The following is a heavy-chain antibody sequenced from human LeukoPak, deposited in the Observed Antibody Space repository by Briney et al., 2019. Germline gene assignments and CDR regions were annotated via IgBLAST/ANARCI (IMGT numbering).Heavy chain of an antibody. V-gene: IGHV3-21*01. D-gene: IGHD3-10*01. CDR1: GFTFSNYN. Sequence: GGSLRLSCAASGFTFSNYNMNWVRQAPGRGLEWVSSITSGSTYVFYTDSVKGRFTISRDNAKNSLYLQMNSLRAEDTAVYSCAGMVRGVADYWGQGTLVTVSS. J-gene: IGHJ4*02. CDR2: ITSGSTYV. CDR3: AGMVRGVADY.